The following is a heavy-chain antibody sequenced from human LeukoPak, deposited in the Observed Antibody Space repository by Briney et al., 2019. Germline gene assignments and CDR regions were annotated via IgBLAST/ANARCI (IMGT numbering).Heavy chain of an antibody. Sequence: ASVKVSCRASGYTFTGYYMHWVRQAPGQGLEWMGWINPNSGGTNYAQKFQGRVTMTRDTSISTAYMELSRLRSDDTAVYYCARGAATMIVVVFDYWGQGTLVTVSS. D-gene: IGHD3-22*01. V-gene: IGHV1-2*02. J-gene: IGHJ4*02. CDR3: ARGAATMIVVVFDY. CDR1: GYTFTGYY. CDR2: INPNSGGT.